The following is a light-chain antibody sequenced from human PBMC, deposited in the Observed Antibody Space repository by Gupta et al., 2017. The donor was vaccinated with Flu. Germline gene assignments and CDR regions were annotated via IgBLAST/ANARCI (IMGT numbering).Light chain of an antibody. CDR1: QRVSTY. J-gene: IGKJ5*01. CDR2: DAF. CDR3: QQRSNWTPIT. V-gene: IGKV3-11*01. Sequence: EVVLTQSPATLSLSPGERATLSCRASQRVSTYLTWYQQKPGQAPRLLIYDAFNRATGIPARFSGSGSGTDFTLTISSLEPEDFAVYYCQQRSNWTPITFGQGTRLEIK.